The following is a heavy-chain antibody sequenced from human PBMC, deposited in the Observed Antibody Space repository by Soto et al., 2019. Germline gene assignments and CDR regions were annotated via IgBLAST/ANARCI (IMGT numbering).Heavy chain of an antibody. Sequence: GGSLRLSCAASGFNFSSYSMSWVRQAPGKGLEWVSAISGSGGSTYYADSVKGRFTISRDNSKNTLYLQMNSLRAEDTAVYYCAKSWSGSGSYGYYYGMDVWGQGTTVTVSS. CDR1: GFNFSSYS. D-gene: IGHD3-10*01. CDR2: ISGSGGST. V-gene: IGHV3-23*01. J-gene: IGHJ6*02. CDR3: AKSWSGSGSYGYYYGMDV.